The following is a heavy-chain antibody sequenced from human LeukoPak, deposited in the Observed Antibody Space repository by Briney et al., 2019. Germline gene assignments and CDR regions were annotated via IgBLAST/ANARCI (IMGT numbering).Heavy chain of an antibody. CDR2: INPNSGGT. J-gene: IGHJ5*02. D-gene: IGHD1-26*01. V-gene: IGHV1-2*02. CDR3: ARDGYSGSQNWFDP. CDR1: GYTFTGYY. Sequence: GASVKVSCKASGYTFTGYYMHWVRQAPGQGLEWMGWINPNSGGTNCAQKFQGRVTMTRDTSISTAYMELSRLRSDDTAVYYCARDGYSGSQNWFDPWGQGTLVTVSS.